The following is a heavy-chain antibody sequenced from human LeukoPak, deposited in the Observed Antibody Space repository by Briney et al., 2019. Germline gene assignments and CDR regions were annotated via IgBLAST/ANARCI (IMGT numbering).Heavy chain of an antibody. CDR1: GFTFSSYS. CDR3: AREWGDSSGYYYKDFGY. V-gene: IGHV3-21*01. J-gene: IGHJ4*02. Sequence: GRSLRLSCAASGFTFSSYSMNWVRQAPGKGLEWVSSISSSSSYIYYADSVKGRFTISRDNAKNSLYLQMNSLRAEDTAVYYCAREWGDSSGYYYKDFGYWGQGTLVTVSS. CDR2: ISSSSSYI. D-gene: IGHD3-22*01.